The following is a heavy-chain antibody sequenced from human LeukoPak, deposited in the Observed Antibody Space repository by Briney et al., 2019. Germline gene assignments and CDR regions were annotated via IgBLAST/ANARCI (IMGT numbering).Heavy chain of an antibody. Sequence: GASVKVSCKASGVTFISYAINWVRQPPGQGLEWMGGIIPIFGTTNYAQKFQGRVTITADESTSTAYMELSSLRSEDTAVYFCATSHYSSYWNNGPYCYYYMDVWVKGTTVTVSS. CDR1: GVTFISYA. D-gene: IGHD1/OR15-1a*01. CDR2: IIPIFGTT. CDR3: ATSHYSSYWNNGPYCYYYMDV. J-gene: IGHJ6*03. V-gene: IGHV1-69*13.